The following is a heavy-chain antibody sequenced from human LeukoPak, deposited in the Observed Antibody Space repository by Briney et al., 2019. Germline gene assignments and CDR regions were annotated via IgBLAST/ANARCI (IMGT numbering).Heavy chain of an antibody. J-gene: IGHJ4*02. V-gene: IGHV3-30*18. Sequence: GRSLRLSCAASGFTFSSYGMHWVRQAPGKGLEWVAVISYDGSNKYYADSVKGRFTISRDNSKNTLYLQMNSLRAGDTAVYYCAKDSGSGSYYFDYWGQGTLVTVSS. CDR3: AKDSGSGSYYFDY. D-gene: IGHD3-10*01. CDR2: ISYDGSNK. CDR1: GFTFSSYG.